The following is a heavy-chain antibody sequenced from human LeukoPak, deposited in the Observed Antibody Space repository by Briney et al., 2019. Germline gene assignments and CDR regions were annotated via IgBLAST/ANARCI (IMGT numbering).Heavy chain of an antibody. Sequence: PGGSLRLSCAASGFTFNDYAMNWVRQAPGKGLEWVAFIRYDGSNKYYADSVKGRFTISRDNSKNTLYLQMNSLRAEDTAVYYCAKDAPDIVVVPAATTYEFDYWGQGTLVTVSS. D-gene: IGHD2-2*01. CDR3: AKDAPDIVVVPAATTYEFDY. CDR2: IRYDGSNK. V-gene: IGHV3-30*02. J-gene: IGHJ4*02. CDR1: GFTFNDYA.